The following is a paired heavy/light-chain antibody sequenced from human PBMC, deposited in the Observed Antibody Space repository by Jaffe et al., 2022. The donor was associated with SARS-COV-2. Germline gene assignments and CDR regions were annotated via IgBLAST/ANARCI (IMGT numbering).Light chain of an antibody. CDR3: AAWDDSLNGRV. V-gene: IGLV1-44*01. J-gene: IGLJ3*02. CDR1: SSNIGDNT. CDR2: SNN. Sequence: QSVLTQPPSASGTPGQRVTISCSGSSSNIGDNTVNWYQQLPGTAPKLLIYSNNQRPSGVPDRFSGSKSGTSASLAISGLQSEDESDYYCAAWDDSLNGRVFGGGTKLTVL.
Heavy chain of an antibody. V-gene: IGHV4-38-2*02. J-gene: IGHJ6*03. CDR3: ARDQGSGWYGRYYYMDG. CDR2: IHHSGTT. Sequence: QVQLQESGPGLVKPSETLSLSCTVSGYSISSGYYWGWIRQPPGKGLEWIGSIHHSGTTYSNPSLKSRLTISVDTSKNQFSLKLSSVTAADTAVYYCARDQGSGWYGRYYYMDGWGKGTTVTV. CDR1: GYSISSGYY. D-gene: IGHD6-19*01.